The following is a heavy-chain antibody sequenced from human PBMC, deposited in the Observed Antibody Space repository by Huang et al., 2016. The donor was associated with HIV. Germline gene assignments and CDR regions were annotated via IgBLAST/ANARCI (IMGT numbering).Heavy chain of an antibody. J-gene: IGHJ6*02. CDR1: GGSFSDHY. CDR3: ARGRYCLGGTCYSYYYYYYDMDV. V-gene: IGHV4-34*01. D-gene: IGHD2-15*01. Sequence: QVHLQQWGAGLLKPSETLSLKCAVYGGSFSDHYWTWIRQSPGKGLEWIVEICQNGSTHYGPALKSRVTISVDTSKKQCSLRLNSVTAADTAVYYCARGRYCLGGTCYSYYYYYYDMDVWGPGTTVSVSS. CDR2: ICQNGST.